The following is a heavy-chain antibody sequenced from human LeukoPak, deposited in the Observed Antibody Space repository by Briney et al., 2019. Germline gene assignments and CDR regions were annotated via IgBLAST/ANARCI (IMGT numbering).Heavy chain of an antibody. CDR1: GGSFSGHY. Sequence: PSGTLSLTCAVYGGSFSGHYWTWIRQTPEKGLEWIGEMNPSGSTNYNPSLKSRVTISVDTSKNQFSLELSSVTAADTAVYYCARGRQDVTMIVVVMTAVSYYLDVWGKGTTVTVS. CDR3: ARGRQDVTMIVVVMTAVSYYLDV. CDR2: MNPSGST. D-gene: IGHD3-22*01. V-gene: IGHV4-34*01. J-gene: IGHJ6*03.